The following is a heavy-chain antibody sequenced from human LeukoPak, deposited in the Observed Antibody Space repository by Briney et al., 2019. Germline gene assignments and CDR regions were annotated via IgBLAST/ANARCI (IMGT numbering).Heavy chain of an antibody. D-gene: IGHD6-19*01. V-gene: IGHV1-58*01. CDR2: IVVGSGNT. J-gene: IGHJ4*02. Sequence: ASVKVSCKASGFTFTSSAVQWVRQARGQRLEWIGWIVVGSGNTNYAQKFQERVTMTRDTSTRTVYMEVNSLRSEDTAVYYCARQGTYSSAIGMGYWGQGTLVTVSS. CDR3: ARQGTYSSAIGMGY. CDR1: GFTFTSSA.